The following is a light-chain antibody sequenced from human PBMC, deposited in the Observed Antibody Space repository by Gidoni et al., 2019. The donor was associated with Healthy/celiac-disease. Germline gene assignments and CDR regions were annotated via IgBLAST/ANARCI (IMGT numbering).Light chain of an antibody. CDR1: QGISTY. J-gene: IGKJ3*01. V-gene: IGKV1-9*01. CDR2: GTS. CDR3: QDLNTFPFT. Sequence: DIQLSQSPSFLSASVGDRVTITCRASQGISTYLAWYQQKPGKAPNLLIYGTSALQSGVPSRFSGSGSGTEFTLTISSLQPEDFASYYCQDLNTFPFTFGPGTKVDIK.